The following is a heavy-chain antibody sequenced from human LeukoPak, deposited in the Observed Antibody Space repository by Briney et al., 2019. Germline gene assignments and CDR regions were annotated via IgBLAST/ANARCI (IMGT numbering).Heavy chain of an antibody. CDR1: EFTFSDYY. V-gene: IGHV3-11*01. J-gene: IGHJ4*02. CDR3: ARLGIITAAGSNDY. D-gene: IGHD6-13*01. CDR2: ISYSGDTI. Sequence: PGGSLRLSCAASEFTFSDYYMSWIRQAPGKGLEWVSYISYSGDTIYYADSVKGRFTVSRDNAKNSLYLQMNSLRAEDTAVYYCARLGIITAAGSNDYWGQGTLVIVSS.